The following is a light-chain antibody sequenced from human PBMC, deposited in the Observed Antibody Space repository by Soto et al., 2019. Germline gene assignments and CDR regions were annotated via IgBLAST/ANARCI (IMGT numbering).Light chain of an antibody. CDR1: RSNIGTNT. CDR3: EAWDDSLNGPI. CDR2: GND. V-gene: IGLV1-44*01. J-gene: IGLJ2*01. Sequence: QSAVSQPPSASGTPGQRVTLSCSGGRSNIGTNTVNWYQQLPGAAPKLLIYGNDQWPSGVPDRFSGSKSGTSASLAISGLQSEDEADYYCEAWDDSLNGPIFGGGTKVTVL.